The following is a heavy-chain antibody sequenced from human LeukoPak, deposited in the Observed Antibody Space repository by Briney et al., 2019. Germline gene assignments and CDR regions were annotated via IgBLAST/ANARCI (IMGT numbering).Heavy chain of an antibody. CDR2: IYHSGST. V-gene: IGHV4-59*08. Sequence: KPSETLSLTCTVSGGSFSSYYWNWIRQPPGKGLEWIGYIYHSGSTSYNPSLKSRVTISVDTSKNQFSLKLSSVTASDTAVYYCARWGSSYSFDYWGQGTLVTVSS. CDR3: ARWGSSYSFDY. D-gene: IGHD3-10*01. CDR1: GGSFSSYY. J-gene: IGHJ4*02.